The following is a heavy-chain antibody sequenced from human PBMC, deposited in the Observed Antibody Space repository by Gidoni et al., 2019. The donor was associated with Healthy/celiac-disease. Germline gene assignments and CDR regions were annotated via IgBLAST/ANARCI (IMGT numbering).Heavy chain of an antibody. V-gene: IGHV1-69*01. D-gene: IGHD6-13*01. CDR2: IIPIFGTA. Sequence: QVQLVQSGAEVKKPGSSVKVSCKASGGTFSSDAISWVRQAPGQGLEWMGGIIPIFGTANSAQKFQGRVTITADESTSTAYMELSSLRSEDTAVYYCARSIAAAGPYDWYFDLWGRGTLVTVSS. J-gene: IGHJ2*01. CDR3: ARSIAAAGPYDWYFDL. CDR1: GGTFSSDA.